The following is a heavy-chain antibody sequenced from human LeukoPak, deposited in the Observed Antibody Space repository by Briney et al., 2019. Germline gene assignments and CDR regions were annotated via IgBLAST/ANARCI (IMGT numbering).Heavy chain of an antibody. CDR3: ARDLDGDFDY. J-gene: IGHJ4*02. CDR1: GGSISSSSYY. V-gene: IGHV4-39*07. Sequence: PSETLSLTCTVSGGSISSSSYYWGWIRQPPGKGLEWIGSIYYSGSTYYDLSLKSRVTISVDTSKNQFSLKLSSVTAADTAVYYCARDLDGDFDYWGQGTLVTVSS. D-gene: IGHD4-17*01. CDR2: IYYSGST.